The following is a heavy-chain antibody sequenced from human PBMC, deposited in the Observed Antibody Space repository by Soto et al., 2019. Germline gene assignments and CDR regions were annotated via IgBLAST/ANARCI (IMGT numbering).Heavy chain of an antibody. Sequence: GESLKISCKGSGYSFTSYWIGWVRQMPGKGLEWMGIIYPGDSDTRYSPSFQGQVTISADKSISTAYLQWSSLKASDTAMYYCARGGGSSWTLWYFDLWGRGTLVTVSS. D-gene: IGHD6-13*01. CDR1: GYSFTSYW. J-gene: IGHJ2*01. CDR3: ARGGGSSWTLWYFDL. V-gene: IGHV5-51*01. CDR2: IYPGDSDT.